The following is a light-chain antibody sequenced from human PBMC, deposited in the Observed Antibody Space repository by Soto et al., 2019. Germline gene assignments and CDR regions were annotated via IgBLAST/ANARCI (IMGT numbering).Light chain of an antibody. V-gene: IGKV3-11*01. J-gene: IGKJ4*01. Sequence: IVLTQSPASLSLYPGERATLSCRASQDISTYLAWYQQRPGQAPRLFIYDTFNRASGAPDRFSGSGSGTVFTLTITDVAPEDSEIYYCQQRRSWQLTLGGGTKVDIK. CDR3: QQRRSWQLT. CDR2: DTF. CDR1: QDISTY.